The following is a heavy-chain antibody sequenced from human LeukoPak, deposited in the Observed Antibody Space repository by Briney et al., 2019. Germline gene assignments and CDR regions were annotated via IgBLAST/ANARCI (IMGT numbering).Heavy chain of an antibody. CDR1: GGSISSYY. Sequence: SETLSLTCTVSGGSISSYYWSWIRQPPGKGLEWIGYIYYCGSANYNPSPKSRVSISVDTSKSQFSLKLSSVTAADTAVYYCARFADYYGSGPGYYFDYWGQGTLVTVSS. J-gene: IGHJ4*02. CDR2: IYYCGSA. V-gene: IGHV4-59*01. D-gene: IGHD3-10*01. CDR3: ARFADYYGSGPGYYFDY.